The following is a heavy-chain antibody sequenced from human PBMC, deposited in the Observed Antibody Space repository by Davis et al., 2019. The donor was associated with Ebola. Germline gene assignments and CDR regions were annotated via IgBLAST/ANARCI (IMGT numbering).Heavy chain of an antibody. Sequence: GESLKISCAASTFTFSSNAMSWVRQAPGKGLEWVSAISGSGGSTYYADSVKGRFTISRDNSKNTLYLQMNSLRAEDTAVYYCAKGRGNYYTLFDYWGQGTLVTVSS. V-gene: IGHV3-23*01. J-gene: IGHJ4*02. CDR2: ISGSGGST. CDR3: AKGRGNYYTLFDY. CDR1: TFTFSSNA. D-gene: IGHD1-26*01.